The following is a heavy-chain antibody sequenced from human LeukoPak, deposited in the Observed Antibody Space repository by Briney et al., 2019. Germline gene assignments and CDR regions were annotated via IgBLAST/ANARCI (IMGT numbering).Heavy chain of an antibody. CDR3: ARDNLGGFDI. D-gene: IGHD3-16*01. V-gene: IGHV4-59*06. J-gene: IGHJ3*02. CDR2: IYYSGST. Sequence: SETLSLTCTVSGGSISSYYWSWIRQPPGKGLEWIGYIYYSGSTHYNPSLKSRVTISVDTSKNQFSLKMSSVTAADTAVYYCARDNLGGFDIWGQGTMVTVSS. CDR1: GGSISSYY.